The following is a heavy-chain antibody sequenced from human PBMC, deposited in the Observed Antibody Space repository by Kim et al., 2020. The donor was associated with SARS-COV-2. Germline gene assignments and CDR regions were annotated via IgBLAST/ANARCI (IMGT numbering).Heavy chain of an antibody. D-gene: IGHD3-10*01. CDR1: GFTFSSYE. Sequence: GGSLRLSCAASGFTFSSYEMNWVRQAPGKGLEWVSNISSSGSTIYYADSVKGRFTISRDNAKNSLYLQMNSLRAEDTAVYYCATRGWFGELYAYWGQGTLVTVSS. J-gene: IGHJ4*02. CDR3: ATRGWFGELYAY. V-gene: IGHV3-48*03. CDR2: ISSSGSTI.